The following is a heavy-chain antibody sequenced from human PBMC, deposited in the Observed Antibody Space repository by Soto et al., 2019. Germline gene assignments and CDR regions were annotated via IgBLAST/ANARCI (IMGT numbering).Heavy chain of an antibody. V-gene: IGHV1-18*01. CDR2: ISACNGNT. Sequence: QVQLVQSGAEVKKPGASVKVSCKASGYTFTSYGISWVRQAPGQGLEWMGWISACNGNTNYAQKLQGRVTMTTDTSTSTANMALRSLRSDDTAVYYCARDRPLDIVVVVAAIGMDDWGQGPTVTVSS. J-gene: IGHJ6*02. CDR1: GYTFTSYG. CDR3: ARDRPLDIVVVVAAIGMDD. D-gene: IGHD2-15*01.